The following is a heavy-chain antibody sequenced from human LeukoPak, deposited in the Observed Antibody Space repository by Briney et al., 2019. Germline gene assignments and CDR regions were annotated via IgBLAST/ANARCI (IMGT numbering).Heavy chain of an antibody. V-gene: IGHV4-59*01. J-gene: IGHJ4*01. Sequence: SETLSLTCTVSGGSINSYYWSWFRQPPGKGLEWIGYVSDTGSTNYNPSLKSRVTISVVTSKNQFYLKLTSVTAADTAVYYCARTTTTFDDWGHGTLVTVSS. CDR1: GGSINSYY. CDR2: VSDTGST. CDR3: ARTTTTFDD. D-gene: IGHD4-11*01.